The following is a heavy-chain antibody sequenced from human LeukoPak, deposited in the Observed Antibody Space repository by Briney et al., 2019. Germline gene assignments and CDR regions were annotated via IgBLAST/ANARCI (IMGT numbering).Heavy chain of an antibody. Sequence: GGSLRLSCAASGFTFSSYTMSWVRQAPGRGLEWASSTAGSGISKDYADSVKGRFTISRDKSKNTLYLQMDNLRAEDTGVYFCARRPTFYYPSSGYHYHYWGQGTLVTAPS. CDR2: TAGSGISK. CDR1: GFTFSSYT. V-gene: IGHV3-23*01. J-gene: IGHJ4*02. D-gene: IGHD6-19*01. CDR3: ARRPTFYYPSSGYHYHY.